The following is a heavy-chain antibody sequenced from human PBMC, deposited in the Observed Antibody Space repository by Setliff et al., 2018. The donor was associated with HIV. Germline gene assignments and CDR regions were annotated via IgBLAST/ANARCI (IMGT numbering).Heavy chain of an antibody. Sequence: SETLSLTCTVSGDFISSGFYYWTWIRQPPGRGLEWIGYISYSGSTYYNPSLKSRVTISVDTSKNQFSLRLSSVTAADTAVYYCVRVRPYYYGSGRRYGMDVWGQGTTVTVSS. D-gene: IGHD3-10*01. CDR2: ISYSGST. CDR1: GDFISSGFYY. J-gene: IGHJ6*02. CDR3: VRVRPYYYGSGRRYGMDV. V-gene: IGHV4-30-4*08.